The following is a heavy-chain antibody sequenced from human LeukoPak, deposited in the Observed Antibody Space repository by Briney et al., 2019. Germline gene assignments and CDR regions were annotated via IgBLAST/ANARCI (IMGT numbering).Heavy chain of an antibody. CDR2: INAGNGNT. Sequence: ASVKVSCKASGYTFTSYAMHWVRQAPGQRLEWMGWINAGNGNTKYSQKFQGRVTMTRDTSISTAYMELSRLRSDDTAVYYCARTGVDEGDGEYCTNGVCYFNWFDPWGQGTLVTVSS. V-gene: IGHV1-3*01. J-gene: IGHJ5*02. D-gene: IGHD2-8*01. CDR3: ARTGVDEGDGEYCTNGVCYFNWFDP. CDR1: GYTFTSYA.